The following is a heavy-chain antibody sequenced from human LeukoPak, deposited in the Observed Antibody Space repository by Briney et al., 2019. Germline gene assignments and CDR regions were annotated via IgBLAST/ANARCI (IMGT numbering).Heavy chain of an antibody. J-gene: IGHJ4*02. CDR2: ISGSGGST. CDR3: ARDEGLRFLEWLCSY. D-gene: IGHD3-3*01. CDR1: GFTFSSYA. V-gene: IGHV3-23*01. Sequence: GGSLRLSCAASGFTFSSYAMSWVRQAPGKGLEWVSAISGSGGSTYYADSVKGRFTISRDNSKNTLYLQMNSLRAEDTAVYYCARDEGLRFLEWLCSYWGQGTLVTVSS.